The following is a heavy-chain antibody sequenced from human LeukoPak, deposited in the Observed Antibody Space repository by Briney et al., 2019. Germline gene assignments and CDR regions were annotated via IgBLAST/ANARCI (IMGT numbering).Heavy chain of an antibody. V-gene: IGHV3-23*01. CDR2: ISGSGDST. CDR1: GITFNNYA. CDR3: AKLAAFGPEHFQH. Sequence: GGSLRLSCAASGITFNNYAMTWVRQAPGKGLEWISAISGSGDSTDYADSVKGRFTISRDNSKNTLYLQMNSLRAEDTAVYYCAKLAAFGPEHFQHWGQGTLVTVSS. J-gene: IGHJ1*01. D-gene: IGHD6-13*01.